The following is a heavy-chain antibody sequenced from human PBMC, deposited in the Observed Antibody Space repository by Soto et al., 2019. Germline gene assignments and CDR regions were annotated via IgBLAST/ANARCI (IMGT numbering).Heavy chain of an antibody. D-gene: IGHD3-22*01. CDR2: IYYSGST. J-gene: IGHJ4*02. Sequence: SETLSLTCTVSGGSISSGGYYWSWIRQHPGKGLEWIGNIYYSGSTYYNPSLKSRVTISVDTSKNQFSLKLSSVTAADTAVYYCARALYPYYYDSSGYYYVDYWGQGTLVTVSS. CDR3: ARALYPYYYDSSGYYYVDY. V-gene: IGHV4-31*03. CDR1: GGSISSGGYY.